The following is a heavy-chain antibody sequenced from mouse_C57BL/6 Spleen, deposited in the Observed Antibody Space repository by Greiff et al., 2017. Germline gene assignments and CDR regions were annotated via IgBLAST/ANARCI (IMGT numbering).Heavy chain of an antibody. CDR2: IHPSDSDT. J-gene: IGHJ1*03. CDR1: GYTFTSYW. CDR3: ATPYYGSSHWYFDV. V-gene: IGHV1-74*01. D-gene: IGHD1-1*01. Sequence: VQLQQPGAELVKPGASVKVSCKASGYTFTSYWMHWVKQRPGQGLEWIGRIHPSDSDTNYNQKFKGKATLTVDKSSSTAYMQLSSLTSEDSAVYYCATPYYGSSHWYFDVWGTGTTVTVSS.